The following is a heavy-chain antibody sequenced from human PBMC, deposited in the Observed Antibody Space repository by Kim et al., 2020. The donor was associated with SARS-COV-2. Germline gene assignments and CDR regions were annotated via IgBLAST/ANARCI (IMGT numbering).Heavy chain of an antibody. CDR3: ARDLDLYFDVLIGYSAFDY. Sequence: KGRFTISRDNSKNTLYLQLSGLRTEDTAVYYCARDLDLYFDVLIGYSAFDYWGQGTLVTVSS. V-gene: IGHV3-30*15. D-gene: IGHD3-9*01. J-gene: IGHJ4*02.